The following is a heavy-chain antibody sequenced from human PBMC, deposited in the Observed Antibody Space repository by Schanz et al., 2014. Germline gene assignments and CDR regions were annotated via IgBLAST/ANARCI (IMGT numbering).Heavy chain of an antibody. Sequence: QVQLVQSGAEVKKPGSSVKVSCKASGGTFSSYAFSWVRQSPGQGLEWMGKIIPILGMENYDQKFQGRVTITADISTSTAYMDLSSLRSDDTAVYYCARDIQYHYDTSGPVGAFDIWGQGTVXTVSS. CDR1: GGTFSSYA. J-gene: IGHJ3*02. CDR2: IIPILGME. CDR3: ARDIQYHYDTSGPVGAFDI. D-gene: IGHD3-22*01. V-gene: IGHV1-69*04.